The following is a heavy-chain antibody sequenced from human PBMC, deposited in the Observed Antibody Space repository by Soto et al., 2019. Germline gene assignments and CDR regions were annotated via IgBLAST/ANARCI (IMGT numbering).Heavy chain of an antibody. CDR1: GYSFAGYW. D-gene: IGHD3-10*01. V-gene: IGHV5-51*01. CDR3: GRVPGGRGVFDGFNV. Sequence: PGESLKISCKGSGYSFAGYWIGWVRQMPGKGLDWMGVIYPGDSDTRYSPSFHGQVTISADKSISTAYLQWSSLKASDTAMYSCGRVPGGRGVFDGFNVWGQGTMVAV. CDR2: IYPGDSDT. J-gene: IGHJ3*01.